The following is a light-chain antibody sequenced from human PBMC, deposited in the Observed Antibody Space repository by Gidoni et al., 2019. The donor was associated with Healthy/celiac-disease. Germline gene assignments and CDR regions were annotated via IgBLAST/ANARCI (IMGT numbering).Light chain of an antibody. CDR2: DAS. CDR3: QLRNNWPTST. CDR1: QSVSSY. Sequence: EIALTQSTATLSWSPGERATLSCRASQSVSSYLAWYQQKPGQAHRLLIYDASNRASDIPARFSGSGSGTDFTLTIRSLAPRYFTVYYCQLRNNWPTSTFGQGTRLEIK. V-gene: IGKV3-11*01. J-gene: IGKJ2*01.